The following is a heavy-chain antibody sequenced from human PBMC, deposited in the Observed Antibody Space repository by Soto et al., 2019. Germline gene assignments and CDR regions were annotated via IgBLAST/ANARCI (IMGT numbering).Heavy chain of an antibody. CDR1: GGSVSSGSYH. V-gene: IGHV4-61*01. J-gene: IGHJ4*02. CDR2: IYYSGST. Sequence: SETLSLTCTVSGGSVSSGSYHWSWIRQPPGKGLEWIGYIYYSGSTNYNPSLKSRVTISVDTSKNQFSLNLSSVTTADTAVYYCARDGDNWGQGTLVTVSS. CDR3: ARDGDN.